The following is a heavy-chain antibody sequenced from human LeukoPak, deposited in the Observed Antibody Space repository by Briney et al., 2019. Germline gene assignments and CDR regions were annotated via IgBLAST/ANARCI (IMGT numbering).Heavy chain of an antibody. Sequence: SQTLSLTCAISGDSVSSNSAAWNWIRQSPSRGLEWLGRTYYRSKWKSDYAVSLRGRINISPDTSKDQFSLQLSSVSPEDTAVYYCARLVGNSPDYWGQGALVTVSS. CDR1: GDSVSSNSAA. CDR2: TYYRSKWKS. J-gene: IGHJ4*02. D-gene: IGHD2/OR15-2a*01. CDR3: ARLVGNSPDY. V-gene: IGHV6-1*01.